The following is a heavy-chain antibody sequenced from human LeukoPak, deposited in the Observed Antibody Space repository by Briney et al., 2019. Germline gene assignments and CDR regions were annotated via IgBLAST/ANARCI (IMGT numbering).Heavy chain of an antibody. CDR1: GGTFSSYA. CDR3: ARGGGGGTYYYFGMDV. CDR2: ISTYNGNT. V-gene: IGHV1-18*01. Sequence: ASVKVSCKASGGTFSSYAISWVRQAPGQGLEWMGWISTYNGNTNYAQNLQGRDTMTSDTSTSTAYMELRSLRSDDTAVYYCARGGGGGTYYYFGMDVWGQGTTVTVSS. D-gene: IGHD2-21*01. J-gene: IGHJ6*02.